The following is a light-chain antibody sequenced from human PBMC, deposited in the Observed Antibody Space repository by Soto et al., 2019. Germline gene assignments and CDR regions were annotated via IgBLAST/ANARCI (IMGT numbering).Light chain of an antibody. J-gene: IGKJ2*01. Sequence: DIQMTQSPSSLSASVGDRVTITCRASQTIRSYLNWYQQKPGKAPKLLIYAASILQNGVPSRFSGSGSGTDFTLTISSLQPEDFASYYCQQSHSIPYTFGQGTKLEIK. CDR3: QQSHSIPYT. CDR1: QTIRSY. V-gene: IGKV1-39*01. CDR2: AAS.